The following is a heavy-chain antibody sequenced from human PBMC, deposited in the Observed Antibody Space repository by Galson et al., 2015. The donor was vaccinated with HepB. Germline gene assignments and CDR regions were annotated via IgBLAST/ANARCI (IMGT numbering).Heavy chain of an antibody. V-gene: IGHV1-69*13. Sequence: SVKVSCKASGGSFNNYVISWVRQAPGQGLEWMGVIIHLFGTTNFAQKFHGRFTITADESTSTVYMEMSRLRSEDTAVYYCARNMFLYDSSTYPRFRGGVGIQPWGQGTLVTVSS. CDR2: IIHLFGTT. J-gene: IGHJ1*01. CDR3: ARNMFLYDSSTYPRFRGGVGIQP. D-gene: IGHD3-22*01. CDR1: GGSFNNYV.